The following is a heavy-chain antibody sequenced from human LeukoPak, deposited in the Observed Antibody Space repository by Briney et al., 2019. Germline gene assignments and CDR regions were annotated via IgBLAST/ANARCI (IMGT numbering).Heavy chain of an antibody. J-gene: IGHJ4*02. D-gene: IGHD1-1*01. CDR1: GGSFSGYY. CDR3: AGRVQEGGPQYYFDY. Sequence: NPSETLSLTCAVYGGSFSGYYWSWIRQPPGKGLEWIGEINHSGSTNYNPSLKSRVTISVDTSKNQFSLKLSSVTAADTAVYYCAGRVQEGGPQYYFDYWGQGTLVTVSS. V-gene: IGHV4-34*01. CDR2: INHSGST.